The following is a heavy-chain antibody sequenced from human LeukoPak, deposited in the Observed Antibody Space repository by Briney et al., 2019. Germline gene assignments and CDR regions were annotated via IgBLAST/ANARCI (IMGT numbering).Heavy chain of an antibody. Sequence: GGSLRLSCAASGFRFDDHVMHWVRQAPGKGLEWFSLISGDGDSTEYADSVKGRFTITRDNSKNYLYLQMNSLRTEDTALYYCVKDVYCSLTNYYRSLDYWGQGTLVTVSS. J-gene: IGHJ4*02. CDR1: GFRFDDHV. CDR3: VKDVYCSLTNYYRSLDY. D-gene: IGHD2-2*02. V-gene: IGHV3-43*02. CDR2: ISGDGDST.